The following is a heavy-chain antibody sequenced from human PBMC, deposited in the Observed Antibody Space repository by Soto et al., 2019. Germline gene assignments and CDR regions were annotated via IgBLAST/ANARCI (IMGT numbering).Heavy chain of an antibody. J-gene: IGHJ4*02. CDR2: VSHDGRNT. Sequence: VQLVESGGGVVQPGRSLRLSCAASGFTFSDYAMHWVRQAPGKGLEWVAVVSHDGRNTHYADSVKGRFTISRDSSKNTVSLEMTSLRAEHTAVYYCAKGVRQWLVTSDFNYWGQGAVVTVSS. CDR3: AKGVRQWLVTSDFNY. D-gene: IGHD6-19*01. V-gene: IGHV3-30*18. CDR1: GFTFSDYA.